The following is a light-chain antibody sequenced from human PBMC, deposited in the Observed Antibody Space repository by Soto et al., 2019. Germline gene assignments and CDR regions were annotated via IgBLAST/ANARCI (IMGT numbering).Light chain of an antibody. V-gene: IGLV2-23*01. CDR2: ECN. CDR3: CSYAGSFTYV. J-gene: IGLJ1*01. CDR1: SSDVGSYNL. Sequence: FALTQPASVAGSPGQSITISCTGTSSDVGSYNLVSWYQLHQGKAPKFMIFECNKRTSGLSYRFFRSNTGNTASMAISWHQAKEEADYYCCSYAGSFTYVIGTGSKVTVL.